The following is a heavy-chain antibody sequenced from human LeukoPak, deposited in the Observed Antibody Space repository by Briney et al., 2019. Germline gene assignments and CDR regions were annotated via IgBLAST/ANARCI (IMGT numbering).Heavy chain of an antibody. V-gene: IGHV1-18*01. Sequence: ASVKVSCKTSGYTFTSYGVSWVRQAPGQRLEWMGWISTYNYNTYFAQKFRGRITLTKDTSTSTVYMELRNLRSDDSAIYYCARQVDTTLALPDYWGQGTLDPVSS. J-gene: IGHJ4*02. CDR3: ARQVDTTLALPDY. D-gene: IGHD5-18*01. CDR1: GYTFTSYG. CDR2: ISTYNYNT.